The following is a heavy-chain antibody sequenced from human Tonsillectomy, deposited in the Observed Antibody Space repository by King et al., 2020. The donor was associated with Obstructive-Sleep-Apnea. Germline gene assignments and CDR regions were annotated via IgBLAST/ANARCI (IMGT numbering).Heavy chain of an antibody. CDR3: ARGVCSSTYCFIPYYFDY. J-gene: IGHJ4*02. D-gene: IGHD2-2*01. CDR1: GYTFTNYY. Sequence: QLVQSGAEVKKPGASVKVSCKASGYTFTNYYMHWVRQAPGQGLEWMGIIDPSGGTTSYAQKFQGRVTMTRDTSTSTVYMELSSLRSEETAFYYCARGVCSSTYCFIPYYFDYWGQGTLVTVSS. CDR2: IDPSGGTT. V-gene: IGHV1-46*03.